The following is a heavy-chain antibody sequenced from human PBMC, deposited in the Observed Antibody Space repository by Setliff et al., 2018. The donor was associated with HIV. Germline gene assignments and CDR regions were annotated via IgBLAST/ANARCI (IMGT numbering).Heavy chain of an antibody. J-gene: IGHJ6*03. D-gene: IGHD1-26*01. Sequence: SETLSLTCAVYGGSFSGYHWTWIRQPPGKGLEWIGYLYYSGSTYYNPSLKSRVTISIDTSKKQLSLKLNSVTAADTAVYYCARAMGANWSYYYYMDVWGKGTTVTVSS. CDR1: GGSFSGYH. CDR2: LYYSGST. V-gene: IGHV4-59*01. CDR3: ARAMGANWSYYYYMDV.